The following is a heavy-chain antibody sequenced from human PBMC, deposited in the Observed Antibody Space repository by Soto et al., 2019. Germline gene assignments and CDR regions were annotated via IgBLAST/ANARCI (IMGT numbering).Heavy chain of an antibody. D-gene: IGHD4-17*01. V-gene: IGHV3-9*01. CDR2: ISWNSGSI. CDR3: AKDIAASYGDYEYYYYYGMDV. J-gene: IGHJ6*02. CDR1: GFTFDDYA. Sequence: HPGGSLSLSCAASGFTFDDYAMHWVRQAPGKGLEWVSGISWNSGSIGYADSVKGRFTISRDNAKNSLYLQMNSLRAEDTALYYRAKDIAASYGDYEYYYYYGMDVWGQRTTVTVAS.